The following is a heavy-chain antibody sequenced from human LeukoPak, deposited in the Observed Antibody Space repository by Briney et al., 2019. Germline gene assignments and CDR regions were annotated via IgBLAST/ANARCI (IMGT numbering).Heavy chain of an antibody. J-gene: IGHJ4*02. CDR3: ASGPSYSGSNEYFDS. CDR1: GYTFSSYT. V-gene: IGHV7-4-1*02. Sequence: ASVKVSCKASGYTFSSYTMNWVRQAPGQGLEWMGWINTNTGNPTYAQDYTGRFVFSLNTSVSTTYLQISRLKAEDTAVYYCASGPSYSGSNEYFDSWGQGTLVTVSS. CDR2: INTNTGNP. D-gene: IGHD1-26*01.